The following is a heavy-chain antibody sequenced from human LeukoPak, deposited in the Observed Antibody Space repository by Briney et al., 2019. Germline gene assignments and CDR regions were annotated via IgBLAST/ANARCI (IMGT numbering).Heavy chain of an antibody. CDR3: ARFSVSRVRKVVFII. D-gene: IGHD3-22*01. J-gene: IGHJ3*01. CDR1: GGSISSYY. V-gene: IGHV4-59*01. Sequence: SETLSLTCTVSGGSISSYYWSWIRQPPGKGLEWIGYIYYSGSTNYNPSLKSRVTISVDTSKNQFSLKLSSVTAADTAVYYCARFSVSRVRKVVFIIGGQGKMATV. CDR2: IYYSGST.